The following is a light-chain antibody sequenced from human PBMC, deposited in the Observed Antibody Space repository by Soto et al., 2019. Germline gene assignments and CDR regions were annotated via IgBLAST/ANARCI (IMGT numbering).Light chain of an antibody. CDR1: SSNIGSNT. Sequence: QSALTQPPSASGTPGQRVTISCSGSSSNIGSNTVNWYQQLPGTAPKLLIYSNNQRPSGVPDRFSGSKSGTSASLAISGLQSEDEADYYCEGWHDRLTGCYVFGTGTKLTVL. CDR2: SNN. J-gene: IGLJ1*01. V-gene: IGLV1-44*01. CDR3: EGWHDRLTGCYV.